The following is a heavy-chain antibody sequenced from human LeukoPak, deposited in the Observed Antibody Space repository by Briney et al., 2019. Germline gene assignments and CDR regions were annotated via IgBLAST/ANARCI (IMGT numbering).Heavy chain of an antibody. D-gene: IGHD2-2*01. V-gene: IGHV3-23*01. J-gene: IGHJ4*02. CDR3: AKTAIPRYCSSTSCYSGFDY. CDR2: ISGSGGST. CDR1: GFTFSSYA. Sequence: PGGSLRLSCAASGFTFSSYAMSWVRQAPGKGLEWVSAISGSGGSTYYADSVKGRFTISRDNSKNTLYLQMNSLRAEDTAVYYCAKTAIPRYCSSTSCYSGFDYWGQGTLVTVSS.